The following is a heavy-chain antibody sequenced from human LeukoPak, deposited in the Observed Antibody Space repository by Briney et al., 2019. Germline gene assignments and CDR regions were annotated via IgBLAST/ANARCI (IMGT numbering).Heavy chain of an antibody. D-gene: IGHD6-13*01. CDR1: GFTFSSYE. J-gene: IGHJ4*02. CDR3: ARGAYSSSWLNFDY. V-gene: IGHV3-48*03. Sequence: GGSLRLSCAASGFTFSSYEMNWVRQAPGKGLEWVSSISRSATTIYYADSVKGRFTISRDNAKNTLYVQMNSLRAEDTAVYYCARGAYSSSWLNFDYWGQGTLVTVSS. CDR2: ISRSATTI.